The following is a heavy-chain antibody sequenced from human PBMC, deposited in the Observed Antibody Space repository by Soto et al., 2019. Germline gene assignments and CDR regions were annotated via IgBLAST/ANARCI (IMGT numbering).Heavy chain of an antibody. Sequence: EVQLLESGGGLVQPGGSLRLSCAASGFTFSSYAMSWVRQAPGKGLEWVSAISGSGGSTYYADSVKGRFTISRDNSKNTLYLQMNSLRAEDTAVYYCAKPDYYDYVWGSLGIIVGYFDYWGQGTLVTVSS. V-gene: IGHV3-23*01. J-gene: IGHJ4*02. CDR2: ISGSGGST. CDR1: GFTFSSYA. D-gene: IGHD3-16*01. CDR3: AKPDYYDYVWGSLGIIVGYFDY.